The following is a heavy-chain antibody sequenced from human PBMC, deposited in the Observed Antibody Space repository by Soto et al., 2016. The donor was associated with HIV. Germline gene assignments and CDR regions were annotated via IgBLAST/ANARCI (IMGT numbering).Heavy chain of an antibody. J-gene: IGHJ6*02. CDR2: ISSNGGNT. V-gene: IGHV3-64*01. CDR1: GFTFTNYA. CDR3: AREKXSSGWSKPYYYYYGMDV. D-gene: IGHD6-19*01. Sequence: EVQLVESGGGLVQPGGSLRLSCAASGFTFTNYAMHWVRQAPGKGLEYVSAISSNGGNTYYANSVKGRFTISRDNSKSTVFLLVGSLRAEDTAVYYCAREKXSSGWSKPYYYYYGMDVWGLGTTVTVSS.